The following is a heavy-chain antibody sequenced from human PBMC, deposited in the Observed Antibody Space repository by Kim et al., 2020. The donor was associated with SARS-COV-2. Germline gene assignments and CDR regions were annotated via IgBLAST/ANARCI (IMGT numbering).Heavy chain of an antibody. V-gene: IGHV4-39*01. D-gene: IGHD1-1*01. Sequence: SETLSLTCTVSGASITSTNFYGGWIRQPPGKGLEWIGDVYFSGCTYYNPSLTGRVTISVDTSKNQVSLKLNSVTAADSAVYYCARHRERGSFSAGAFDIWGQGTMVTVSS. CDR1: GASITSTNFY. J-gene: IGHJ3*02. CDR2: VYFSGCT. CDR3: ARHRERGSFSAGAFDI.